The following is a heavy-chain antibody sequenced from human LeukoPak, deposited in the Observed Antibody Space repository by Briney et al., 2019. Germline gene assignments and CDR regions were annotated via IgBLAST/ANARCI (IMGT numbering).Heavy chain of an antibody. CDR2: IYPGDSDT. V-gene: IGHV5-51*01. CDR1: GYSFTSYW. Sequence: GESLKISCKASGYSFTSYWIGWVRQMPGKGLEGMGIIYPGDSDTRYSTSFQGQVTISADKSISTAYLQWSSLKASDTAMYYCARLSGYCSSTSCYAGLFDYWGQGTLVTVSS. J-gene: IGHJ4*02. CDR3: ARLSGYCSSTSCYAGLFDY. D-gene: IGHD2-2*01.